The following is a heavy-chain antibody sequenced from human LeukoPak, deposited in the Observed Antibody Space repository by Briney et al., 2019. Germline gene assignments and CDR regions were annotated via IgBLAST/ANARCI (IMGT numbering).Heavy chain of an antibody. V-gene: IGHV4-34*01. Sequence: SETLSLTCAVYGGSFSGYYWSWIRQPPGKGLDWMGEINHSGSTNYNPSLKSRVTISVDTSKNQFSLKLSSVTAADTAVYYCASLNSGSYIYYYYYTDVWGKGTTVTVSS. CDR3: ASLNSGSYIYYYYYTDV. D-gene: IGHD1-26*01. CDR2: INHSGST. J-gene: IGHJ6*03. CDR1: GGSFSGYY.